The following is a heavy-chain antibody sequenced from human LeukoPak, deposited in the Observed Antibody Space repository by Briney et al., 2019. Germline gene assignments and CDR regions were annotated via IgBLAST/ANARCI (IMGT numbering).Heavy chain of an antibody. CDR1: GFIFSTYD. J-gene: IGHJ4*01. CDR3: ARQIIPRGFDS. V-gene: IGHV3-48*02. CDR2: ISSSSGRI. Sequence: GGSLRLSCAASGFIFSTYDMNWVRQAPGKGLEYVSYISSSSGRIYYAASVKGRFTMSRDNTKNTLSLQMNSLRDEDTAVYYCARQIIPRGFDSWGRGTLVTVSS. D-gene: IGHD3-10*01.